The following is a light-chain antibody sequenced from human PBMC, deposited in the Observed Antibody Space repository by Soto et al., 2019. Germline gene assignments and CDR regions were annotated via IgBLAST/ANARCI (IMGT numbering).Light chain of an antibody. J-gene: IGLJ1*01. CDR1: SSNIGNNA. CDR2: YDD. Sequence: QSVLTKPPSVSEAPRQRVTISCSGSSSNIGNNAVNWYQQLPGKAPKLLIYYDDLLPSGVSDRFSGSKSGTSASLAISWLQSEDEADYYCAAWDDSLNGLVFGTGTKVTVL. CDR3: AAWDDSLNGLV. V-gene: IGLV1-36*01.